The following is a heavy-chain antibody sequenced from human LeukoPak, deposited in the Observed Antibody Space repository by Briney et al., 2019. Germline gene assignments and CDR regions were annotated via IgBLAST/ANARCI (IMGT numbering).Heavy chain of an antibody. CDR1: GFTFSSYP. CDR3: ARERVTTTAFDI. V-gene: IGHV3-21*01. J-gene: IGHJ3*02. Sequence: GGSLRLSCAASGFTFSSYPMSWVRQAPGKGLEWVSYITTSSSQIYYGDSVKGRFTISRDNAKNSLYLQMNSLRAEDTAVYYCARERVTTTAFDIWGQGAMVTVSS. CDR2: ITTSSSQI. D-gene: IGHD5-12*01.